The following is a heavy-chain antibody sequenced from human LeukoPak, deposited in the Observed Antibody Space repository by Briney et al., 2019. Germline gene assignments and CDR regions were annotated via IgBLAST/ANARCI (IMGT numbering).Heavy chain of an antibody. CDR3: AKEYCSSTSCPSSPFDY. CDR1: GFTFDDYA. J-gene: IGHJ4*02. D-gene: IGHD2-2*01. Sequence: GGSLRLSCAASGFTFDDYAMHWVRQAPGKGLEWVSGISWNSGGIGYADSVKGRFTISRDNAKNSLYLQMNSLRAEDTALYYCAKEYCSSTSCPSSPFDYWGQGTLVTVSS. CDR2: ISWNSGGI. V-gene: IGHV3-9*01.